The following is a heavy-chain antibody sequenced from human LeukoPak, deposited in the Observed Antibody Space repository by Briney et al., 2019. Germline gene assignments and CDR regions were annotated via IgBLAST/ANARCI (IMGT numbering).Heavy chain of an antibody. CDR1: GYTFTSYA. J-gene: IGHJ6*02. CDR2: INTNTGDP. Sequence: ASVKVSCKASGYTFTSYAMNWVRQAPGQGLEWMGWINTNTGDPTYAQGFTGRFVFSLDTSVSTAYLQISSLEAEDTAVYYCATQGKVRLYGMDVWGQGTTVTVSS. V-gene: IGHV7-4-1*02. CDR3: ATQGKVRLYGMDV. D-gene: IGHD3-16*01.